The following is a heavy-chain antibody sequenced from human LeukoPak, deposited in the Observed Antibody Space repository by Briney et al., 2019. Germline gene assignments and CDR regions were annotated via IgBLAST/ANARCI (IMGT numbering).Heavy chain of an antibody. J-gene: IGHJ5*02. CDR2: IYSTGLT. CDR3: ASGSAGFDT. V-gene: IGHV4-39*07. Sequence: PSETLSLTCTVSGVSVSSSYYFWAWIRQPPGKGLEWIGSIYSTGLTYYSPSLKSRVSISLETSKNQFSLKLKSVTAVDTAVYFCASGSAGFDTWGQGTLVTVSS. CDR1: GVSVSSSYYF. D-gene: IGHD6-13*01.